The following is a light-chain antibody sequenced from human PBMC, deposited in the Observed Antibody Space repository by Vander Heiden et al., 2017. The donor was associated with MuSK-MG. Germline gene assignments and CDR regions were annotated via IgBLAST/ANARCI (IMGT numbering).Light chain of an antibody. CDR3: AAWDDSLSGFYV. V-gene: IGLV1-47*02. J-gene: IGLJ1*01. CDR1: SSNIGSNY. CDR2: SNN. Sequence: QSVLTQPPSASGTPGQRVTISCSGSSSNIGSNYVYWYQQLPGTAPKLLIYSNNQRPSGVPDRFSGSKSGTSASLAISGLRSEDEADYYCAAWDDSLSGFYVFRTGTKVTVL.